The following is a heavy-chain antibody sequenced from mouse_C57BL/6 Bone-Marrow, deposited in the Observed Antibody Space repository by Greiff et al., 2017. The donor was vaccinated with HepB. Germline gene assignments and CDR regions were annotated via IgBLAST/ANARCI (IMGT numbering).Heavy chain of an antibody. D-gene: IGHD3-2*02. CDR3: AREGESSGYDY. CDR1: GYTFTSYW. CDR2: IDPSDSYT. V-gene: IGHV1-59*01. J-gene: IGHJ2*01. Sequence: VQLQQPGAELVRPGTSVKLSCKASGYTFTSYWMHWVKQRPGQGLEWIGVIDPSDSYTNYNQKFKGKATLTVDTSSSTAYMQLSSLTSEDSAVYYCAREGESSGYDYWGQGTTLTVSS.